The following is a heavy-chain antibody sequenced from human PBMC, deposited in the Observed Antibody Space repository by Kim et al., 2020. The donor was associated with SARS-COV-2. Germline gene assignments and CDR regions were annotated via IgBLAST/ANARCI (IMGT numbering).Heavy chain of an antibody. D-gene: IGHD3-9*01. J-gene: IGHJ5*02. CDR1: GYTFTSYA. CDR3: ARAVLRYFDPFDP. Sequence: ASVKVSCKASGYTFTSYAMHWVRQAPGQRLEWMGWINAGNGNTKYSQKFQGRVTITRDTSASTAYMELSSLRSEDTAVYYCARAVLRYFDPFDPWGQGTLVTVTS. CDR2: INAGNGNT. V-gene: IGHV1-3*01.